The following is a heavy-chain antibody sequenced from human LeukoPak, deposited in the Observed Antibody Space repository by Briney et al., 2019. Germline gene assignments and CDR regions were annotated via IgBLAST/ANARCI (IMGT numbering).Heavy chain of an antibody. J-gene: IGHJ3*02. D-gene: IGHD3-10*01. CDR3: ARGTYGSGSYYTTGWDAFDI. V-gene: IGHV3-66*01. CDR2: IYSGGST. CDR1: GFTVSSNY. Sequence: GGSLRLSCAASGFTVSSNYMSWVRQAPGKGLEWVSVIYSGGSTYYADSVKGRFTISRDNSKNTLYLQMNSLRAEDTAVYYCARGTYGSGSYYTTGWDAFDIWGQGTMVTVSS.